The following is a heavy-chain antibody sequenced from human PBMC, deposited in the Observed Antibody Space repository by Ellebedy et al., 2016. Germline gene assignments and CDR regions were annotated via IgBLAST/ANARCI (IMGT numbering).Heavy chain of an antibody. Sequence: GGSLRLXXAASGFTFDDYAMHWVRQAPGKGLEWVSGISWNSGSIGYADSVKGRFTISRDNAKNSLYLQMNSLRAEDTALYYCAKAQVGIAVAGTLDYWGQGTLVTVSS. J-gene: IGHJ4*02. CDR1: GFTFDDYA. D-gene: IGHD6-19*01. CDR3: AKAQVGIAVAGTLDY. CDR2: ISWNSGSI. V-gene: IGHV3-9*01.